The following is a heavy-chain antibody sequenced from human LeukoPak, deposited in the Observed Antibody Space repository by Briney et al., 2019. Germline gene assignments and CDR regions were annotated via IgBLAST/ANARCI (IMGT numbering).Heavy chain of an antibody. Sequence: GGSLRLSCAASGFTFSSYNMDWVRQAPGKGLEWVSAISGSGGSTYYADSVKGRFTISRDNSKDTLYLQMNSLRAEDTAVYYCAKGVDYGRGDWFDPWGQGTLVTVSS. D-gene: IGHD4-17*01. CDR3: AKGVDYGRGDWFDP. V-gene: IGHV3-23*01. J-gene: IGHJ5*02. CDR1: GFTFSSYN. CDR2: ISGSGGST.